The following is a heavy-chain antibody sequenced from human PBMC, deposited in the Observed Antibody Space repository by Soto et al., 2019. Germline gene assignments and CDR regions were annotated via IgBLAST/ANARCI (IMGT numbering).Heavy chain of an antibody. CDR2: ISSSGSTI. D-gene: IGHD3-10*01. V-gene: IGHV3-11*04. CDR1: GFSFSDYY. J-gene: IGHJ4*03. CDR3: TKDTFGERYS. Sequence: KSGGSLRLSCAASGFSFSDYYMNWVRQAPGKGLEWVSYISSSGSTIYYADSVKCRFTISRDNAKNSLYLQMNSLRGEDTAMYYCTKDTFGERYSWGQGTLVTSPQ.